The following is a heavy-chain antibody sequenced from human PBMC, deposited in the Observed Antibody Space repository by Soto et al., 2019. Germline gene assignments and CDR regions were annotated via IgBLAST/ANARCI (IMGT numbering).Heavy chain of an antibody. Sequence: GGSLRLSCAASGFTFSSYAMSWVRQAPGKGLEWVSAISGSGGSTYYADSVKGRFTISRDNSKNTLYLQMNSLRAEDTAVYYCAKVGCSGGSCYSRGNYYYYMDVWGKGTTVTVSS. J-gene: IGHJ6*03. CDR1: GFTFSSYA. CDR2: ISGSGGST. CDR3: AKVGCSGGSCYSRGNYYYYMDV. V-gene: IGHV3-23*01. D-gene: IGHD2-15*01.